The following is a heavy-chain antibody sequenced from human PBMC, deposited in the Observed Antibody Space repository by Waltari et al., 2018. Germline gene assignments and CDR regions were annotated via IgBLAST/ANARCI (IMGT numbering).Heavy chain of an antibody. V-gene: IGHV3-48*01. Sequence: EVQLVESGGGLVQPGGSLRLSCAASGFTFSSYSMNWVRQAPGKGRECVSYIGSVSSTIYYADSVKGRFTISRDNAKNSLYLQMNSLRAEDTAVYYCARDEAIVGATLDYWGQGTLVTVSS. CDR3: ARDEAIVGATLDY. CDR1: GFTFSSYS. D-gene: IGHD1-26*01. J-gene: IGHJ4*02. CDR2: IGSVSSTI.